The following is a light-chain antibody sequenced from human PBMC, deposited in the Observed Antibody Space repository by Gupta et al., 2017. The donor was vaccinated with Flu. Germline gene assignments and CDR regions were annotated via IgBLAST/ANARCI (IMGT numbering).Light chain of an antibody. CDR2: WAS. CDR3: PQYYTNSCT. Sequence: TASLGESASIKCKFTHSLIYKNRSYLGGYQQKPGKAPKLLIYWASTRQSGVPERGSGSGSGSDFTLTISSLQAEDVAVYYCPQYYTNSCTFGQGTKMEIK. V-gene: IGKV4-1*01. CDR1: HSLIYKNRSY. J-gene: IGKJ2*02.